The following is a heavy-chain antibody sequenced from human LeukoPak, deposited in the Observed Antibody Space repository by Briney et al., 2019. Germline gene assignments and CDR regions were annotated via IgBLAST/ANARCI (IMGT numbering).Heavy chain of an antibody. CDR2: INPSGDNT. Sequence: ASVKVSCKASGYTFTSYYMYWVRQAPGQGLEWMGIINPSGDNTNYAQKFQGRVTITRDMSTSTAYMELSSLRSEDTAVYYCAAEQRVYDSSGCYYVYAFDIWGQGTMVTVSS. CDR3: AAEQRVYDSSGCYYVYAFDI. J-gene: IGHJ3*02. V-gene: IGHV1-46*01. CDR1: GYTFTSYY. D-gene: IGHD3-22*01.